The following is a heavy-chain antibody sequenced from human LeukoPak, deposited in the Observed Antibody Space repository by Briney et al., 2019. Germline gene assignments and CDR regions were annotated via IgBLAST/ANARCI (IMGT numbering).Heavy chain of an antibody. CDR1: GGSISSYY. D-gene: IGHD3-10*01. Sequence: SETLSLTCTDSGGSISSYYWSWIRQPPGKGLEWIGYIYYSGSTNYNPSLKSRVTISVDTSKNQFSLKLSSVTAADTAVYYCAREDGSGTYYRDYWGQGTLVTVSS. J-gene: IGHJ4*02. CDR2: IYYSGST. CDR3: AREDGSGTYYRDY. V-gene: IGHV4-59*12.